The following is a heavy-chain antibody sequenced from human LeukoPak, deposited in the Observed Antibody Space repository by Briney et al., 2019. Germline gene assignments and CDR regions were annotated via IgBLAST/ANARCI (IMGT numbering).Heavy chain of an antibody. V-gene: IGHV3-9*01. D-gene: IGHD6-13*01. CDR3: AKSSMSEYYFDY. Sequence: GGSLRLSCAASGFTLDDYAMHWVRQAPGKGLEWVSGISWNSGSIGYADSVKGRFTISRDNAKNSLYMQMNSLRAEDTALYYCAKSSMSEYYFDYWGQGTLVTVSS. CDR2: ISWNSGSI. CDR1: GFTLDDYA. J-gene: IGHJ4*02.